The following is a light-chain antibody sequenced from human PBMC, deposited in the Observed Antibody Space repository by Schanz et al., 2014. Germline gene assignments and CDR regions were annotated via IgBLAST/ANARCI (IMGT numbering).Light chain of an antibody. CDR2: GAS. J-gene: IGKJ1*01. Sequence: EIVMTQSPATLPVSPGERVTLSCRASQSVSSNLAWYQQKPGQAPRLLIYGASTRATGIPARISGSGSGTEFTLTITSLQPDDFATYHCQQYLSYPGTFGQGTKVDIK. CDR3: QQYLSYPGT. CDR1: QSVSSN. V-gene: IGKV3-15*01.